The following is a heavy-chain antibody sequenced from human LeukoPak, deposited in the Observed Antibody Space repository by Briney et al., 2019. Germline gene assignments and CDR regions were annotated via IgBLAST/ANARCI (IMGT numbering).Heavy chain of an antibody. V-gene: IGHV4-34*01. CDR1: GGSISSYY. CDR3: ARGRSSITIFGVVPLHYYMDV. J-gene: IGHJ6*03. Sequence: KPSETLSLTCTVSGGSISSYYWSWIRQPPGKGLEWIGEINHSGSTNYNPSLKSRVTISVDTSKNQFSLKLSSVTAADTAVYYCARGRSSITIFGVVPLHYYMDVWGKGTTVTVSS. D-gene: IGHD3-3*01. CDR2: INHSGST.